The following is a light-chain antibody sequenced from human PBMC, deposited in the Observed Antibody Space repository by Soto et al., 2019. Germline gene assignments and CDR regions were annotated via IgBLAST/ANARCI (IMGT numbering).Light chain of an antibody. CDR2: DAS. V-gene: IGKV3-11*01. CDR1: QSVSSY. J-gene: IGKJ4*01. Sequence: EIVLTQSPATLSLSPGERATLSCSASQSVSSYLAWYQQKPGQAPRLLIHDASNRATGIPARFSGSGSGTDVTLTISSLEPEDVAVYYCQQRSNLPLTFGGGTNVDIK. CDR3: QQRSNLPLT.